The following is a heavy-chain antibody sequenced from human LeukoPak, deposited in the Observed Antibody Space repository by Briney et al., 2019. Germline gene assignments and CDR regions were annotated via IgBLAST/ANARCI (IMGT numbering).Heavy chain of an antibody. CDR2: ITTGDGNT. V-gene: IGHV3-23*01. J-gene: IGHJ4*02. Sequence: PGGSLRLSCAASGFPFSTYSMHWVRQAPGKGLKWVSTITTGDGNTYYADSVKGRFTVSRDDSKNTLYLQMNSLRAEDTAVYYCVPEEKYSSGWYYFDYWGQGTLVTVSS. CDR3: VPEEKYSSGWYYFDY. CDR1: GFPFSTYS. D-gene: IGHD6-19*01.